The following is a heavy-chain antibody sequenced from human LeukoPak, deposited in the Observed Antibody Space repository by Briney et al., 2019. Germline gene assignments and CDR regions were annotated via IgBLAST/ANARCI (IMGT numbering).Heavy chain of an antibody. D-gene: IGHD6-19*01. CDR1: GGSVSDYY. CDR3: AREAVAGPIALYWFDP. Sequence: SETLSLTCTISGGSVSDYYWSWIRQSPGKGLEWIGYIYHTGSTSYSPSLKSRVTISVDTSKNQFSLKLSSVTAADTAVYYCAREAVAGPIALYWFDPWGQGTLITVSS. V-gene: IGHV4-59*02. J-gene: IGHJ5*02. CDR2: IYHTGST.